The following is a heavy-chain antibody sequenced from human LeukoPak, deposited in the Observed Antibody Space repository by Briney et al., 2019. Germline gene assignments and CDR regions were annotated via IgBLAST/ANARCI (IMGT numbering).Heavy chain of an antibody. Sequence: SQTLSLTCTVSGGSISSGSYYWSWIRQPAGKGLEWIGRIYTSGSTTYNPSLRSRVTISLDTSKNHFSLKLSSVTAADTAVYYCAREGVVLAVAGPPPNDYWGQGTLVTVSS. J-gene: IGHJ4*02. D-gene: IGHD6-19*01. CDR1: GGSISSGSYY. CDR2: IYTSGST. CDR3: AREGVVLAVAGPPPNDY. V-gene: IGHV4-61*02.